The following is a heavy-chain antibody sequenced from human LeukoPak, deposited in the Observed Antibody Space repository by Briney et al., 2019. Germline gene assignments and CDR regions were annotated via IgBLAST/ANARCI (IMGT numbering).Heavy chain of an antibody. CDR3: ARETSQKGAHYMDV. CDR1: GGSISSYY. D-gene: IGHD3-16*01. J-gene: IGHJ6*03. V-gene: IGHV4-59*01. CDR2: IYYSGST. Sequence: SSETLSLTCTVSGGSISSYYWSWIRQPPGKGLEWIGYIYYSGSTNYNPSLKSRVTISVDTSKNQFSLKLSSVAAADTAVYYCARETSQKGAHYMDVWGKGTTVTISS.